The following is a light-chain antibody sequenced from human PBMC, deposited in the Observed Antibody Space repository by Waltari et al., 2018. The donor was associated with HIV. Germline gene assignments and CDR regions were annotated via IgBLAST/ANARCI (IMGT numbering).Light chain of an antibody. V-gene: IGLV3-1*01. CDR3: KGWDGGTVVL. CDR2: QES. CDR1: KLGEKS. J-gene: IGLJ2*01. Sequence: YELTQPPALSVSPGQTATITCSGDKLGEKSVCWYQQKPGQSPVMALYQESSRPAAMLEIYAASNSATTATVTISGSQSMDEADFYCKGWDGGTVVLFGGGTKLTVL.